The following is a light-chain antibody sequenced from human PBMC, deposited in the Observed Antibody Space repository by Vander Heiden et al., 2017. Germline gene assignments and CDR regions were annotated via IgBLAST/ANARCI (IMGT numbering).Light chain of an antibody. Sequence: EIVMTQSPATLSVSPGERATLSCRARQSVSSNVAWYQQKACQAPRLLIHGASTRATGIPARFSGSGSGTEFALTISSLQSEDFAVDYCQQYNNWPPTWTFGQGTKVEIK. CDR1: QSVSSN. J-gene: IGKJ1*01. CDR3: QQYNNWPPTWT. CDR2: GAS. V-gene: IGKV3-15*01.